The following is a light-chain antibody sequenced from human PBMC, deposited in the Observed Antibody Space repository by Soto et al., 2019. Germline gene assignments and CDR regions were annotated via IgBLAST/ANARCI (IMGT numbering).Light chain of an antibody. CDR2: GAS. J-gene: IGKJ5*01. V-gene: IGKV3-15*01. Sequence: EIVMTQSPATLSVSPGERATLSCRASQSVSSNLAGYQQKPGQAPRLLIYGASTRATGIPARFSGSGSGTEFPLTISSLQSEDFAVYYCQQYNNWPITFGQGTRLEMK. CDR3: QQYNNWPIT. CDR1: QSVSSN.